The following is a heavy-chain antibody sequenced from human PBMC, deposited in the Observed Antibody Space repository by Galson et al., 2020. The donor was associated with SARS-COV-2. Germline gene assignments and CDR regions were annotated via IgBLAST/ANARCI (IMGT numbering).Heavy chain of an antibody. CDR3: AKDTIWSRDAFDI. V-gene: IGHV3-23*01. CDR1: GFTFSSYA. D-gene: IGHD3-3*01. J-gene: IGHJ3*02. Sequence: GGSLRLSCAASGFTFSSYAMSWVRQAPGKGLEWVSVISGSGGSTYYADSVKGRFSISRDNSRNTLNLQMHSLRAEDTAVYYCAKDTIWSRDAFDIWGQGTMVTVSS. CDR2: ISGSGGST.